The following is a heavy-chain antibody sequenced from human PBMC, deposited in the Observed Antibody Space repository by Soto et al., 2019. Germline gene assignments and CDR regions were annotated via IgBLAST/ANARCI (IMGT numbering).Heavy chain of an antibody. CDR2: IYSGGAI. D-gene: IGHD4-17*01. V-gene: IGHV3-53*02. J-gene: IGHJ5*02. CDR1: GVTVSSNY. CDR3: ARATTATMWFDQ. Sequence: VQLVETGGGLVQPGGSLRLSCAASGVTVSSNYMSWVRQAPGKGLEWVSVIYSGGAIYYADFVKGRFTISGDNSKNRLFLQMTSLRAEDTAVYYCARATTATMWFDQWGQGALVTVSS.